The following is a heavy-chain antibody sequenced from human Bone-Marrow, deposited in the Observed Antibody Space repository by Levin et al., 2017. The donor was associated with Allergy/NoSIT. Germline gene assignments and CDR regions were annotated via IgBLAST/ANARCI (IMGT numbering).Heavy chain of an antibody. CDR3: ARDPGVRGNYYWYFDL. CDR2: IASNGNT. CDR1: GFTVSNNY. Sequence: GESLKISCAASGFTVSNNYMSWVRQAPGKGLEWVSVIASNGNTNYAESVKGRFTISRDNSKNTLYLQMNSLRAEDTAVYYCARDPGVRGNYYWYFDLWGRGTLVTVSS. D-gene: IGHD1-26*01. J-gene: IGHJ2*01. V-gene: IGHV3-53*01.